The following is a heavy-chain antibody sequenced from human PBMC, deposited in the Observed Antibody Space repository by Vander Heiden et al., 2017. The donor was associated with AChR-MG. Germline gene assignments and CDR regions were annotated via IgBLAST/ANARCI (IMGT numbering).Heavy chain of an antibody. Sequence: QVQLFESGGGVVQPGGSLRLSCAASGFTFSSYCMHWVRQAPGKGLEWVEFIRYDGSNKYYADSVKGRFTISRDNSKNTLYLQMNSLRAEDTAVYYCARLGIAAAKAGWVDYWGQGTLVTVSS. CDR2: IRYDGSNK. CDR3: ARLGIAAAKAGWVDY. CDR1: GFTFSSYC. D-gene: IGHD6-13*01. V-gene: IGHV3-30*02. J-gene: IGHJ4*02.